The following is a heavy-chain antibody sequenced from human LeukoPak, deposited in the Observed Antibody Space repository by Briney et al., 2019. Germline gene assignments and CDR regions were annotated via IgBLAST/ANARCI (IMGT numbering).Heavy chain of an antibody. CDR3: AKDPFIAAAGTGYYYMDV. CDR1: GFTFSDSG. CDR2: ISGSGGST. D-gene: IGHD6-13*01. V-gene: IGHV3-23*01. J-gene: IGHJ6*03. Sequence: PGGSLRLSCGASGFTFSDSGMSWVRQAPGKGLEWVSGISGSGGSTYYADSVKGRFTISRDNSKNMLYLQMNSLRAEDTAVYYCAKDPFIAAAGTGYYYMDVWGKGTTVTISS.